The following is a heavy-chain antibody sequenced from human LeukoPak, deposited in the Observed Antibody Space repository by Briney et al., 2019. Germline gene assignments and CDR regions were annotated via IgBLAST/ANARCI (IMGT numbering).Heavy chain of an antibody. CDR1: GFTFSSYE. V-gene: IGHV3-48*03. CDR2: ISSSGSTI. CDR3: ARTYQLLSPLSDYFDY. D-gene: IGHD2-2*01. Sequence: GGSLRLSCAASGFTFSSYEMNWVRQDPGKGLERVSYISSSGSTIYYEDSVKGRFTISRDNAKNSLYLQMNSLRAEDTAVYYCARTYQLLSPLSDYFDYWGQGTLVTVSS. J-gene: IGHJ4*02.